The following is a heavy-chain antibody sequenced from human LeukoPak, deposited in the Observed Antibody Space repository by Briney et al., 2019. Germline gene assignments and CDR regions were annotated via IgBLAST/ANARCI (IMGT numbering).Heavy chain of an antibody. J-gene: IGHJ5*02. V-gene: IGHV3-30*18. CDR1: GFTFSSYG. CDR2: ISYDGSNK. CDR3: AKSDWFDP. Sequence: GGSLRLSCAASGFTFSSYGMHWVRQAPGKGLEWVAVISYDGSNKYYADSVKGRFTISRDNSKNTLYLQMDSLRAEDTAVYYCAKSDWFDPWGQGTLVTVSS.